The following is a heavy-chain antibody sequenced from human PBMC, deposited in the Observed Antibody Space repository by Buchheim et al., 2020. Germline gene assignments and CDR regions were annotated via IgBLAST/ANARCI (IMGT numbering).Heavy chain of an antibody. CDR3: VRDMYGSGDY. V-gene: IGHV3-74*01. CDR1: GFPFSIYW. CDR2: INREGTTT. J-gene: IGHJ4*02. D-gene: IGHD3-10*01. Sequence: EVQLVESGGGLVQPGGSLRLSCSAPGFPFSIYWMHWVRQAPGKGLAWVSHINREGTTTNYADSVRGRFTLSRDTCKSTLYLQMNNLRAEDTAVYYCVRDMYGSGDYWGQGTL.